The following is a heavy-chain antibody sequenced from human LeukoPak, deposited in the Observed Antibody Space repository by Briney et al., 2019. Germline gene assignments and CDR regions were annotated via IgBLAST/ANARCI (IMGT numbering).Heavy chain of an antibody. J-gene: IGHJ3*02. Sequence: PGGSLRLSCAASGFTFSSYWMHWVRQAPGKGLVWVSRIYSDGTGTNYADSVKGRFTISRDNAENTLYLQMNSLRAEDTAVYYCARQIIGVGHTLDIWGQGTMVTVSS. CDR1: GFTFSSYW. D-gene: IGHD3-10*01. V-gene: IGHV3-74*01. CDR2: IYSDGTGT. CDR3: ARQIIGVGHTLDI.